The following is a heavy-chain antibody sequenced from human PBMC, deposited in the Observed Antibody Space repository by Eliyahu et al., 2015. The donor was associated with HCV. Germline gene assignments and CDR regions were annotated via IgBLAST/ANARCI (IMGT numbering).Heavy chain of an antibody. CDR1: GGSISSSY. D-gene: IGHD6-19*01. CDR3: ASGGGGIAVTGTGGWFDP. V-gene: IGHV4-59*01. J-gene: IGHJ5*02. Sequence: QVQLQESGPGLVKPSETLSLTCTVSGGSISSSYWSWIRQPPGKGLEWIAYIYYSGSTNYNPSLKSRVTISLDTSKNQFSLKLSSVTAADTAVYYCASGGGGIAVTGTGGWFDPWGQGTLVTVSS. CDR2: IYYSGST.